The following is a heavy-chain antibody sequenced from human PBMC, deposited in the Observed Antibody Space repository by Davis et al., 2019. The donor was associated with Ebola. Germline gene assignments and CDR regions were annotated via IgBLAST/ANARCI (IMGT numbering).Heavy chain of an antibody. J-gene: IGHJ6*04. D-gene: IGHD6-13*01. CDR2: IYYSGST. CDR3: AREIAAVRYYYYYYGMDV. CDR1: GGSINNYY. V-gene: IGHV4-59*12. Sequence: SETLSLTCTVSGGSINNYYWSWVRQPPGKGLEWIGYIYYSGSTNYNPSLKSRVTISVDTSKNQFSLKLSSVTAADTAVYYCAREIAAVRYYYYYYGMDVWGKGTTVTVSS.